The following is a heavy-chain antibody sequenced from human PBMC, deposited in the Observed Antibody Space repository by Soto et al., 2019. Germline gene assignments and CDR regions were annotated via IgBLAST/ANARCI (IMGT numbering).Heavy chain of an antibody. CDR2: IYWDDDK. V-gene: IGHV2-5*02. J-gene: IGHJ5*02. CDR1: GFSLSTSGVG. CDR3: AHRPGYQPPTPVWFDP. D-gene: IGHD2-2*01. Sequence: QITLKESGPTLVKPTQTLTLTCTFSGFSLSTSGVGVGWIRQPPGKALEWLALIYWDDDKRYSPSLKSRLTITKDTSKNQVVLTMTNMDPVDTATYYCAHRPGYQPPTPVWFDPWGQGTLVTVSS.